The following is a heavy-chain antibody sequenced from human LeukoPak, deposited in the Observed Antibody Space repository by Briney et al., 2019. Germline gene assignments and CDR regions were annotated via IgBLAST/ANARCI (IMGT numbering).Heavy chain of an antibody. D-gene: IGHD6-13*01. CDR2: TYYRSKWYN. V-gene: IGHV6-1*01. Sequence: SQTLSLTCAISGDSVSSNSAAWNWITQSPSRGLEWLVRTYYRSKWYNDYAVSVKSRITNNPDTSKNQFSLQLNSVTPEDTAVYYCAREDGIAAAGTDYYYGMDVWGQGTTVTVSS. J-gene: IGHJ6*02. CDR1: GDSVSSNSAA. CDR3: AREDGIAAAGTDYYYGMDV.